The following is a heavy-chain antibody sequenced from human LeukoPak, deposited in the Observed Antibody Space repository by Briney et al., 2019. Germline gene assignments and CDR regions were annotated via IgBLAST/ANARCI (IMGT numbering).Heavy chain of an antibody. CDR3: ARDSSSWYPQFDY. CDR1: GFTFSSYS. Sequence: GGSLRLSCAASGFTFSSYSMNWVRQAPGKGLEWVSSISSSSSYIYYADSVKGRFTISRDNAKNSLYLQMNSLRAEDTAVYYCARDSSSWYPQFDYWCQGTLVTVSS. J-gene: IGHJ4*02. CDR2: ISSSSSYI. V-gene: IGHV3-21*01. D-gene: IGHD6-13*01.